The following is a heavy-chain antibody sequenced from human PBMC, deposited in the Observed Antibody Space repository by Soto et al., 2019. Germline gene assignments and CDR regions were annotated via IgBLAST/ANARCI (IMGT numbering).Heavy chain of an antibody. D-gene: IGHD3-9*01. CDR3: ASGRSYYDILTGYYPFGSGAFDI. CDR2: INPSGGST. CDR1: GYTFTSYY. Sequence: ASVKVSCKASGYTFTSYYMHWVRQAPGQGLEWMGIINPSGGSTSYAQKFQGRVTMTRDASTSTVYMELSSLRSEDTAVYYCASGRSYYDILTGYYPFGSGAFDIWGQGTMVPVSS. J-gene: IGHJ3*02. V-gene: IGHV1-46*01.